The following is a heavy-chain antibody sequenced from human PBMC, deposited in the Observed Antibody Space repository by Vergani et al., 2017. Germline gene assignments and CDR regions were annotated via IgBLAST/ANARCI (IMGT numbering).Heavy chain of an antibody. Sequence: RLVQSGGGLAHPGGSLRLSCTASGFTFSNYWMQWVRQAPGKGLMWVSRINSDGDSTSYADSVKGRFTISRDNAKNTLYLQMDSLRAEDTAVYYCARDGWELLDYFYYMDVWGKGTTVTVSS. CDR2: INSDGDST. V-gene: IGHV3-74*01. D-gene: IGHD1-26*01. CDR3: ARDGWELLDYFYYMDV. J-gene: IGHJ6*03. CDR1: GFTFSNYW.